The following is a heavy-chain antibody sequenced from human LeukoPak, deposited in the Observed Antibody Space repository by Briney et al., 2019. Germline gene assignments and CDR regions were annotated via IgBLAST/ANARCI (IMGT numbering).Heavy chain of an antibody. CDR1: QFTFSYYA. CDR2: IDAAGYT. J-gene: IGHJ4*02. D-gene: IGHD4-17*01. Sequence: GGSLRLSCAASQFTFSYYAMTWVRQAPGKGLEWVSSIDAAGYTWYADSVKGRFTISRDNAKNSLYLQMNSLRAEDTAVYYCARDFRTTVTRGYFDYWGQGTLVTVSS. CDR3: ARDFRTTVTRGYFDY. V-gene: IGHV3-69-1*01.